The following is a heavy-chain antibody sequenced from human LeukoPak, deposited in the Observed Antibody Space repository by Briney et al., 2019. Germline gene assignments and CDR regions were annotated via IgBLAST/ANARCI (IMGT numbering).Heavy chain of an antibody. Sequence: ASVKVSCKASGYTFTGYYMHWVRQAPGQGLEWMGWINPNSGGTNYAQKFQGRVTMTRDTSISTAYMELSRLRSDDTAVYYCARDSGYGGNSISVSVWFDPWGQGTLVTVSS. CDR2: INPNSGGT. J-gene: IGHJ5*02. D-gene: IGHD4-23*01. CDR3: ARDSGYGGNSISVSVWFDP. V-gene: IGHV1-2*02. CDR1: GYTFTGYY.